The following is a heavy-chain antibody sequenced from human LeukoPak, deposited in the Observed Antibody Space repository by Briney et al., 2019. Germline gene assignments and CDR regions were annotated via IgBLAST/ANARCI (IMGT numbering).Heavy chain of an antibody. J-gene: IGHJ4*02. Sequence: GESLKISCKGSGYRFTNYWIGWVRQMPGKGLEWMGLIYPDDSDTRYSPSFQGQVTISADKSISTAYLQWSSLRASDTAMYYCAIGGDSTTSCYRCFDYWGQGTLVTVSS. CDR1: GYRFTNYW. D-gene: IGHD2-2*02. CDR2: IYPDDSDT. CDR3: AIGGDSTTSCYRCFDY. V-gene: IGHV5-51*01.